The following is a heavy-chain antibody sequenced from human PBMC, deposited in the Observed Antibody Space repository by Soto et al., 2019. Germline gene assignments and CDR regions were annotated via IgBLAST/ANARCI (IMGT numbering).Heavy chain of an antibody. V-gene: IGHV4-31*03. Sequence: QVQLQESGPGLVKPSQTLSLTCTVSGGSISSGGYYWSWIRQHPGKGLEWIGYIYYSGSTYYNPSLKVRFTIAVDPSKNQSSRKLSSVPAADTAVYYCARVEREQLAPYYYSYMDVW. D-gene: IGHD6-6*01. CDR1: GGSISSGGYY. CDR2: IYYSGST. J-gene: IGHJ6*03. CDR3: ARVEREQLAPYYYSYMDV.